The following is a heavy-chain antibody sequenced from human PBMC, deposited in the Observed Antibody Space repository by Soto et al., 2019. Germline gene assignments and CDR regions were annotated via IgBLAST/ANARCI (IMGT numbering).Heavy chain of an antibody. Sequence: QVQLVQSGGEVKKPGASVRVSCKASGYTFTSYFISWVRQAPGQGLEWMGGISAYNGHTNYAQKFQGRLTMTTEASTTTAYMELRGLRSDDTAVYYCARPKRSGYDRGDSYYHTMDVWGHGTTVTVS. CDR2: ISAYNGHT. CDR3: ARPKRSGYDRGDSYYHTMDV. D-gene: IGHD3-22*01. J-gene: IGHJ6*02. V-gene: IGHV1-18*04. CDR1: GYTFTSYF.